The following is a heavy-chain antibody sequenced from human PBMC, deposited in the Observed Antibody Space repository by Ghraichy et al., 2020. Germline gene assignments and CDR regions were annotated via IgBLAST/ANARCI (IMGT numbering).Heavy chain of an antibody. CDR3: ARSIFGVVKTYYYYYGMDV. V-gene: IGHV4-4*07. CDR1: GGSISSYY. Sequence: SETLSLTCTVSGGSISSYYWSWIRQPAGKGLEWIGRIYTSGSTNYNPSLKSRVTMSVDTSKNQFSLKLSSVTAADTAVYYCARSIFGVVKTYYYYYGMDVWGQVTTVTVSS. D-gene: IGHD3-3*01. J-gene: IGHJ6*02. CDR2: IYTSGST.